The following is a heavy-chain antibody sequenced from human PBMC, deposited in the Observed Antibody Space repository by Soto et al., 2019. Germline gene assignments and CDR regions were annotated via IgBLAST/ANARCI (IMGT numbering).Heavy chain of an antibody. J-gene: IGHJ4*02. CDR2: ISGSGGST. CDR1: GFTFSSYA. CDR3: AKTPVLHWGSSYFDY. D-gene: IGHD7-27*01. V-gene: IGHV3-23*01. Sequence: GGSLRLSCAASGFTFSSYAMSWVRQAPGKGLEWVSAISGSGGSTYYADSVKGRFTISRDNSKNTLYLQMNSLRAEDTAVYYCAKTPVLHWGSSYFDYWGQGTLVTVSS.